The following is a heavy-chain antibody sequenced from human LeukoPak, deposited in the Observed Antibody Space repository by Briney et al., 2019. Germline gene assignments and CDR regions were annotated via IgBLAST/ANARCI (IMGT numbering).Heavy chain of an antibody. J-gene: IGHJ3*02. CDR2: INSDGSST. CDR3: ARDPIGDHTFAFDI. D-gene: IGHD1-14*01. CDR1: GFTFSSYW. Sequence: GGSLRLSCAASGFTFSSYWMHWVRQAPGKGLVWVSRINSDGSSTSYADSVKGRFTISRDNSKNTLYLQMNSLRAEDTAVYYCARDPIGDHTFAFDIWGQGTMVTVSS. V-gene: IGHV3-74*01.